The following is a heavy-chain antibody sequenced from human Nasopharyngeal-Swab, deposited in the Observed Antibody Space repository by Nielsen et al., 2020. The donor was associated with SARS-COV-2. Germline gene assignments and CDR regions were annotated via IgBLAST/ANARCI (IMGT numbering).Heavy chain of an antibody. V-gene: IGHV4-39*01. D-gene: IGHD1-26*01. Sequence: WIRQPPGKGLEWIGSIYYSGSTYYNPSLKSRVTISEDTSKNQFSLKLSSVTAADTAVYYCATPWELSAYWGQGTLVTVSS. CDR3: ATPWELSAY. J-gene: IGHJ4*02. CDR2: IYYSGST.